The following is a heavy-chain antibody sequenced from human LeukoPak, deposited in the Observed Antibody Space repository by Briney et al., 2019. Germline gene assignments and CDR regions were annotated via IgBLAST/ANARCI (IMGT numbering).Heavy chain of an antibody. Sequence: GGSLRLSCAASGFTFSSYWMSWVRQAPGKGLEWVANIKQDGSEKYYVDSVKGRFTISRDNSKNTLYLQMNSLRAEDTAVYYCARDLGKTSLAVAPGYWGQGTLVTVSS. D-gene: IGHD6-19*01. J-gene: IGHJ4*02. CDR2: IKQDGSEK. V-gene: IGHV3-7*01. CDR1: GFTFSSYW. CDR3: ARDLGKTSLAVAPGY.